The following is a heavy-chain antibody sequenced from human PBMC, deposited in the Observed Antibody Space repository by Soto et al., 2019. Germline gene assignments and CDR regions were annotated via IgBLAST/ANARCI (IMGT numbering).Heavy chain of an antibody. CDR3: TTDPVTMIVVVPSSG. CDR1: GFTFSYAW. V-gene: IGHV3-15*01. J-gene: IGHJ4*02. CDR2: VKSKNDGGTT. Sequence: GGSLRLSCAASGFTFSYAWMSWVRQAPGKGLEWVARVKSKNDGGTTDYAAPVKGRFTISRDDSKNTLYLQMNSLRVDDTAVYYCTTDPVTMIVVVPSSGWGQGTLVTVSS. D-gene: IGHD3-22*01.